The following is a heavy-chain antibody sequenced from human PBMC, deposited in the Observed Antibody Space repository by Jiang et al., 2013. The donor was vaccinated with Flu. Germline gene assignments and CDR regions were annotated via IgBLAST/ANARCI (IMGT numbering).Heavy chain of an antibody. Sequence: GAEVKKPGASVKVSRKASGYTFTSYGISWVRQAPGQGLEWMGWISAYNGNTNYAQKLQGRVTMTTDTSTSTAYMELRSLRSDDTAVYYCARVTGIAAAGTNYYGMDVWGQGTTVTVSS. V-gene: IGHV1-18*01. CDR3: ARVTGIAAAGTNYYGMDV. CDR2: ISAYNGNT. J-gene: IGHJ6*02. CDR1: GYTFTSYG. D-gene: IGHD6-13*01.